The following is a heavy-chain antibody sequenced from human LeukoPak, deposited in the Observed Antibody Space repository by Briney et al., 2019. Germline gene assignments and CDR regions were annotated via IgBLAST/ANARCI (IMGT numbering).Heavy chain of an antibody. CDR3: ARGINYYGSGSPSHYFDY. D-gene: IGHD3-10*01. CDR1: GFIFSDYY. Sequence: GGSLRLSCAASGFIFSDYYMSWIRQAPGKGLEWVSYISSSGSTIYYADSVKGRFTISRDNAKNSLYLQMNSLRAEDTAVYYCARGINYYGSGSPSHYFDYWGQGTLVTVSS. V-gene: IGHV3-11*04. CDR2: ISSSGSTI. J-gene: IGHJ4*02.